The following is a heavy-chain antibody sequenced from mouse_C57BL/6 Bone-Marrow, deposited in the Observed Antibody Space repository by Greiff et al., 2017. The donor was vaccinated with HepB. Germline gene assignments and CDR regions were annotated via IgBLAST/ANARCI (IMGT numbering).Heavy chain of an antibody. CDR1: GFSLTSYG. V-gene: IGHV2-2*01. CDR3: ARGGCLGYY. Sequence: QVQLKQSGPGLVQPSQSLSITCTVSGFSLTSYGVHWVRQSPGKGLEWLGVIWSGGSTDYNAAVISRLSISKDNSKSQVFFKMNSLQADDTAIYYCARGGCLGYYWGQGTSVTVSS. J-gene: IGHJ4*01. CDR2: IWSGGST. D-gene: IGHD2-10*02.